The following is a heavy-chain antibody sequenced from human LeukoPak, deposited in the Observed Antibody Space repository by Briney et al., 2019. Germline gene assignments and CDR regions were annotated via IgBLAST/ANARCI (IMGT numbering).Heavy chain of an antibody. CDR2: ISGSGGST. Sequence: GGSLRLSCAASGFTFSSYAMHWVRQAPGKGLEWVSTISGSGGSTYYADSVKGRFTISRDNSKNTLYLQMNSLRAEDTAVYYCAKYSVQLWDNFDYWGQGTLVTVSS. V-gene: IGHV3-23*01. CDR1: GFTFSSYA. D-gene: IGHD5-18*01. J-gene: IGHJ4*02. CDR3: AKYSVQLWDNFDY.